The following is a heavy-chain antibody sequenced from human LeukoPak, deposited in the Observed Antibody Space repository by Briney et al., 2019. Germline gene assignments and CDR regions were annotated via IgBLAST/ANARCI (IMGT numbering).Heavy chain of an antibody. J-gene: IGHJ3*02. D-gene: IGHD3-22*01. CDR2: ISTNGGST. V-gene: IGHV3-64*04. Sequence: GGSLRLSCSASGFTFSSYAMHWVRQAPGKGLEYVSAISTNGGSTYYADSVKGRFTISRDNAKNTLYLQMNSVRAEDTAVYYCAMSYDSSGYDAFDIWGQGTMVTVSS. CDR3: AMSYDSSGYDAFDI. CDR1: GFTFSSYA.